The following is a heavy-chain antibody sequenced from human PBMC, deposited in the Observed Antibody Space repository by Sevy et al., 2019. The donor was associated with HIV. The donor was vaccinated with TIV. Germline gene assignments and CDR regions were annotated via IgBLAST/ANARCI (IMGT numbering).Heavy chain of an antibody. D-gene: IGHD2-8*01. J-gene: IGHJ4*02. CDR2: FSFGCGRI. CDR1: GFTFAKYS. Sequence: GGSLRLSCAASGFTFAKYSMSWVRQAPGKGLECVSTFSFGCGRINYADSVKGRFTISRDDSKNTLFLQMNSLRAEDTATYFCAREGCTQPHDYWGQGTLVNVSS. CDR3: AREGCTQPHDY. V-gene: IGHV3-23*01.